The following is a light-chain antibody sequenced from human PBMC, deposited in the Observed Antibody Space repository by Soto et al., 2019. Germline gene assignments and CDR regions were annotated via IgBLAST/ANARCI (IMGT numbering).Light chain of an antibody. J-gene: IGLJ3*02. Sequence: SYELTQPPSVSGAPGQTAKITCGGDDIGSESVHWYLQRPGQAPLLVMSYDRDRPSGIPERFSGSNSGNTAALTISRVTVGDEADYYGPVLDGTTDRQVFGGGTKLTVL. CDR2: YDR. V-gene: IGLV3-21*04. CDR1: DIGSES. CDR3: PVLDGTTDRQV.